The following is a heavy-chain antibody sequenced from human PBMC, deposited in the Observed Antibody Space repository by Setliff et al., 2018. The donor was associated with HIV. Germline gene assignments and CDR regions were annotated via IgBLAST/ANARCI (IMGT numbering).Heavy chain of an antibody. J-gene: IGHJ4*02. CDR3: ARDDYANTDLDF. CDR1: GYTFSRFS. D-gene: IGHD4-17*01. V-gene: IGHV7-4-1*01. CDR2: INTNSWNP. Sequence: ASVKVSCKTSGYTFSRFSINWVRQTPGQGLEWMGWINTNSWNPTYAQGFAGRIVFSLDTLVRTAYLQIVGLKTEDTAVYFCARDDYANTDLDFWGPGTLVTVSS.